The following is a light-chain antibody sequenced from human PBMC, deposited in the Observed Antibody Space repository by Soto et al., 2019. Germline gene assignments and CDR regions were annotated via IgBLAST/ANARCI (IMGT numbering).Light chain of an antibody. Sequence: DIQMTQSPSTLSGSVGDRATLTCRAGQSISSWLAWYQQKPGKAPKLLIYNASSLESGVPSRCSGSGSGTEFTLTISSLQPDDFATYYCQQYNSYSWTFGQGTKVDIK. CDR3: QQYNSYSWT. J-gene: IGKJ1*01. CDR2: NAS. CDR1: QSISSW. V-gene: IGKV1-5*03.